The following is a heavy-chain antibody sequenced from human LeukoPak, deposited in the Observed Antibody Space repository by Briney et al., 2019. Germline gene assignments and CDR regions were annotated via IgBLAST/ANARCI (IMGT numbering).Heavy chain of an antibody. CDR2: ISGYNGNT. J-gene: IGHJ4*02. V-gene: IGHV1-18*01. Sequence: RVASVKVSCKASGYTFTSYGISWVRQAPGQGLEWMGWISGYNGNTNYAQKLQGRVTMTRDTSISTAYMELSRLRSDDTAVYYCARVPNYYDSSGYSDYWGQGTLVTVSS. D-gene: IGHD3-22*01. CDR1: GYTFTSYG. CDR3: ARVPNYYDSSGYSDY.